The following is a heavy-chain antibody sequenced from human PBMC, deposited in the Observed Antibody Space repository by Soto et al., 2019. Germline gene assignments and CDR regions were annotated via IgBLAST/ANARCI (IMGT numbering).Heavy chain of an antibody. CDR2: VYYTGST. V-gene: IGHV4-59*01. CDR3: ARSVAVPGAHIDY. Sequence: SETLSLTCIVSGGSIRCSYWSWIRQSPGKGLEWLGYVYYTGSTNYSPSLRSRVSISVDTSKNEFSLRLSSVTAADTAVYFCARSVAVPGAHIDYWGQGTQVTVS. CDR1: GGSIRCSY. J-gene: IGHJ4*02. D-gene: IGHD6-19*01.